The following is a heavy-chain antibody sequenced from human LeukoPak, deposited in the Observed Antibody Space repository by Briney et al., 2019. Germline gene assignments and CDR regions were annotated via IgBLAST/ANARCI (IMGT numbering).Heavy chain of an antibody. CDR2: IYPGDSDT. V-gene: IGHV5-51*01. D-gene: IGHD1-26*01. CDR1: GYSFTSYW. Sequence: GESLKISCKGSGYSFTSYWIGWVRQKPGKGLEWMGIIYPGDSDTRYSPSFQGQVTISADKSISTAYLQWSSLKASDTAMDYCAIQRQSGSYSINDAFDIWGQGTMVTVSS. CDR3: AIQRQSGSYSINDAFDI. J-gene: IGHJ3*02.